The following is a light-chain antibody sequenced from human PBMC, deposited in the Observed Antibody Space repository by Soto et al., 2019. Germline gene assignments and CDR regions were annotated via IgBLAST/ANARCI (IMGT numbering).Light chain of an antibody. CDR3: QQYDSYPWM. Sequence: DIKMTQSPSTLSASVGDRVTITCRASQSISDRLAWYQQKSGKAPKFLIYDASSLESGVPSRFSGSGSGTEFTLTISTLQPDDFATYYCQQYDSYPWMFGQGTKVDI. CDR2: DAS. J-gene: IGKJ1*01. CDR1: QSISDR. V-gene: IGKV1-5*01.